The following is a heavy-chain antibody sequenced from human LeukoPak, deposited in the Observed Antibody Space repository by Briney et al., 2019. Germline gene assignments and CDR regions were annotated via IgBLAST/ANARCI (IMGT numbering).Heavy chain of an antibody. V-gene: IGHV3-48*04. D-gene: IGHD6-13*01. Sequence: QAGGSLRLSCAASGFTFSSYSMNWVRQAPGKGLEWVSYISSSSSTIYYADSVKGRFTISRDNAKNSLYLQMNSLRAEDTAVYYCARDQEPHTTRLAAAGTDFYYGKDVWGQGTTVTVSS. J-gene: IGHJ6*02. CDR1: GFTFSSYS. CDR2: ISSSSSTI. CDR3: ARDQEPHTTRLAAAGTDFYYGKDV.